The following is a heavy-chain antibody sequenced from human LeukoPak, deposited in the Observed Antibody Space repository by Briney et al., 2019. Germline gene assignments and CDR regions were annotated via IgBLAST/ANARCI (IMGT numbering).Heavy chain of an antibody. CDR3: ARQIRRSSGSFDQ. CDR1: GGSVSSPDYY. Sequence: SETLSLTCTASGGSVSSPDYYWSWIRQPPGKGLEWIGYVYYSGSTSYNPSLKSRLTISMDTSKNQFSLKLSSVTAAEMAVYYCARQIRRSSGSFDQWGQGTLVTVSS. V-gene: IGHV4-30-4*01. J-gene: IGHJ4*02. CDR2: VYYSGST. D-gene: IGHD3-22*01.